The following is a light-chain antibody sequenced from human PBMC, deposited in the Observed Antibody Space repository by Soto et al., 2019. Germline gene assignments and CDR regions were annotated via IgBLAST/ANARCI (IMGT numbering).Light chain of an antibody. CDR3: QSYDSSLSGMV. Sequence: QSVLTQPPSESGDPGQRVTISCTGSSSNIGAGYEVHWYQQLPGTAPRLLIYGDRYRPAGVPDRFSGSKSGTSVSLAITGLQAEDEADYHCQSYDSSLSGMVFGGGTKVTVL. V-gene: IGLV1-40*01. J-gene: IGLJ3*02. CDR2: GDR. CDR1: SSNIGAGYE.